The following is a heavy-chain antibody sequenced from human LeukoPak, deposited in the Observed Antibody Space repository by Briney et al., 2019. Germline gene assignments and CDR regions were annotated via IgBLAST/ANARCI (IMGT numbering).Heavy chain of an antibody. CDR2: IYPGDYDS. CDR1: GYRFTSYW. Sequence: GESLKISCQGPGYRFTSYWIGWVRQIPGKGLGWSGIIYPGDYDSRYSTPFQGQVTLSHDKSIRTAYLQRCTLKPSDTALYISARRCRSGSYYSYGGQGTLVTVSS. V-gene: IGHV5-51*01. CDR3: ARRCRSGSYYSY. D-gene: IGHD1-26*01. J-gene: IGHJ1*01.